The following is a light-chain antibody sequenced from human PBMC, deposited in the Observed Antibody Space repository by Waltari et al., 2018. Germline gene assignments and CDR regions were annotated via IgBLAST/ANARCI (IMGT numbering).Light chain of an antibody. CDR1: QSLLYTSESDNS. V-gene: IGKV4-1*01. CDR2: WAS. CDR3: QQYYSTPFT. J-gene: IGKJ3*01. Sequence: DVVVTQSPDSLAVSLGERATIHSKSSQSLLYTSESDNSLSWYQPKPGQPPKLLIYWASTRASGVPDRFSGSGSGTDFTLTISSLQAEDVAVYYCQQYYSTPFTFGPGTKVDIK.